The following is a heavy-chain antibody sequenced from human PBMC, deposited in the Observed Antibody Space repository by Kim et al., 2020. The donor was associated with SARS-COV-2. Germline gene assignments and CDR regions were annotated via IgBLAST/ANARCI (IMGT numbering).Heavy chain of an antibody. D-gene: IGHD3-10*01. V-gene: IGHV1-69*13. Sequence: SVKVSCKASGGTFSSYAISWVRQAPGQGLEWMGGIIPIFGTANYAQKFQGRVTITADESTSTAYMELSSLRSEDTAVYYCARVPTYYGSGSLTLPFDPWGQGTLVTVSS. CDR2: IIPIFGTA. CDR1: GGTFSSYA. J-gene: IGHJ5*02. CDR3: ARVPTYYGSGSLTLPFDP.